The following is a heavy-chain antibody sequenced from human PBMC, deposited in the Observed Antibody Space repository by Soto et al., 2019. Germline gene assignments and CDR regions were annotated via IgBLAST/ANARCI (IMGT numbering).Heavy chain of an antibody. CDR2: IYHSGST. CDR1: GGSISSGGYS. V-gene: IGHV4-30-2*01. Sequence: QLQLQESGSGLVKPSQTLSLTCAVSGGSISSGGYSWSWIRQPPGKGLEWIGYIYHSGSTYYNPSLKGRVTISVDRSKTQSSLKLSSVTAADTAVYYCARAHYGDYGYGMDVWGQGTTVTVSS. J-gene: IGHJ6*02. D-gene: IGHD4-17*01. CDR3: ARAHYGDYGYGMDV.